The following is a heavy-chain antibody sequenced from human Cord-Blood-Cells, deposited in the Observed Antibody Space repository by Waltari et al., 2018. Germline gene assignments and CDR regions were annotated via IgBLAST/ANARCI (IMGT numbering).Heavy chain of an antibody. D-gene: IGHD3-10*01. CDR2: FDPEDCET. J-gene: IGHJ4*02. CDR3: ATRKPRFQGVIDY. V-gene: IGHV1-24*01. Sequence: QVQLVQPGAEVKKPGASVTVSCKVSGYTLTELSMHWVRQAPGKGLEWMGGFDPEDCETIYEQEFQGRVTMTEDTSTDTAYMELSSLRSEDTAVYYCATRKPRFQGVIDYWGQGTLVTVSS. CDR1: GYTLTELS.